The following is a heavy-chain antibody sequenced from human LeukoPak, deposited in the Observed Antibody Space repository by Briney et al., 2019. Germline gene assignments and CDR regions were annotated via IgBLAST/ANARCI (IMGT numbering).Heavy chain of an antibody. Sequence: KPSETLSLTCAVYGGSFSGYYWSWIRQPPGKGLEWIGEINHSGSTNYNPSLKSRVTISVDTSKNQFSLKLSSVTAADTAVYYCAGRGYSSSWAYYYYYMDVWGKGTTVTISS. CDR3: AGRGYSSSWAYYYYYMDV. V-gene: IGHV4-34*01. D-gene: IGHD6-13*01. J-gene: IGHJ6*03. CDR1: GGSFSGYY. CDR2: INHSGST.